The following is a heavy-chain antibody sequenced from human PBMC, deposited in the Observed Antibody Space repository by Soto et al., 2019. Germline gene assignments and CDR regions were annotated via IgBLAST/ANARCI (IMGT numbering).Heavy chain of an antibody. D-gene: IGHD4-17*01. CDR3: ARVGYAVTTGGAFDI. CDR2: IYCGGST. Sequence: EVQLVESGGGLIQPGGSLRLSCAASGFTVSSNYMSWVRQAPGKGLEWVSVIYCGGSTYYADSVKGRFTIPRDNSKNTLYLQMNSLRAEDTAVYYCARVGYAVTTGGAFDIWGQGTMVTVSS. V-gene: IGHV3-53*01. J-gene: IGHJ3*02. CDR1: GFTVSSNY.